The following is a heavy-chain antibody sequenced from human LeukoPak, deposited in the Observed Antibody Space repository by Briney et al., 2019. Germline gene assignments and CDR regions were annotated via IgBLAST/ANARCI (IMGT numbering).Heavy chain of an antibody. CDR2: ISSSGSTI. Sequence: PGGSLRLSCAASGFTFSSYEMNWVRQAPGKGLEWASYISSSGSTIYYADSVKGRFTISRDNAKNSLYLQMNSLRAEDTAVYYCARVQAAAESLLGLDYWGQGTLVTVSS. D-gene: IGHD6-13*01. CDR1: GFTFSSYE. J-gene: IGHJ4*02. V-gene: IGHV3-48*03. CDR3: ARVQAAAESLLGLDY.